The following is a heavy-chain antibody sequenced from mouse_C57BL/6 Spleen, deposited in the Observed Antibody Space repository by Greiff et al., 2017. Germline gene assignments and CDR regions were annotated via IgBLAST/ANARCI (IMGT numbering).Heavy chain of an antibody. CDR3: TREGDGSYYYAMDY. D-gene: IGHD2-3*01. CDR2: ISSGGDYI. V-gene: IGHV5-9-1*02. Sequence: EVKLVESGEGLVKPGGSLKLSCAASGFTFSSYAMSWVRQTPEKRLEWVAYISSGGDYIYYADTVKGRFTISRDNARNTLYLQMSSLKSEDTAMYYCTREGDGSYYYAMDYWGQGTSVTVSS. CDR1: GFTFSSYA. J-gene: IGHJ4*01.